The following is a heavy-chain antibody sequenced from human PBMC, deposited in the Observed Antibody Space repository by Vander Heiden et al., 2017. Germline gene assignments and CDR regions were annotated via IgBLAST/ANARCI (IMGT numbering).Heavy chain of an antibody. V-gene: IGHV3-15*01. CDR2: IKSKTDGETV. J-gene: IGHJ4*02. D-gene: IGHD3-10*01. Sequence: EAQLVQSGGGLVKPGGSLRLSCAASGFSFTYAWMNWVRQTPGKGLEWVGRIKSKTDGETVEYAASVKGRFIISRDDSKDMLYLQINSLKTDDSGLYFCFIHGSDGYWGQGRLLTVSS. CDR3: FIHGSDGY. CDR1: GFSFTYAW.